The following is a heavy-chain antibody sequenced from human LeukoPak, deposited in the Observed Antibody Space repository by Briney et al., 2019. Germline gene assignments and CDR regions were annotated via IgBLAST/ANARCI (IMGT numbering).Heavy chain of an antibody. Sequence: GGSLRLSCAASGFTVNSNYMSWVRQAPGKGLEWVSIIYSGGSTHYGDSVKGRFTISRDNSKNTLYLQMNSLRAEDTAVYYCARPNYEILTGYLYFDYWGQGTLVTVSS. J-gene: IGHJ4*02. V-gene: IGHV3-66*01. CDR3: ARPNYEILTGYLYFDY. CDR1: GFTVNSNY. D-gene: IGHD3-9*01. CDR2: IYSGGST.